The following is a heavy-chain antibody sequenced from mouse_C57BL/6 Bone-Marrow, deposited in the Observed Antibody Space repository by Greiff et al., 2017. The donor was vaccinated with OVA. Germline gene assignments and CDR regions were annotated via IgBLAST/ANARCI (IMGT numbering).Heavy chain of an antibody. D-gene: IGHD1-1*01. J-gene: IGHJ2*01. Sequence: EVKLMESGGDLVKPGGSLKLSCAASGFTFSSYGMSWVRQTPDKRLEWVATISSGGSYTYYPDSVKGRFTISRDNAKNTLYLQMSSLKSEDTAMYYCARRLRHYLDYWGQGTTLTVSS. V-gene: IGHV5-6*02. CDR3: ARRLRHYLDY. CDR1: GFTFSSYG. CDR2: ISSGGSYT.